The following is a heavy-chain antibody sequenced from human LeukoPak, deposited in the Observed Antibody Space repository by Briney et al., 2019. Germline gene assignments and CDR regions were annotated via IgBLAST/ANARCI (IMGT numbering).Heavy chain of an antibody. D-gene: IGHD6-13*01. CDR1: GFTFSTFA. J-gene: IGHJ5*02. Sequence: PGGSLRLSCAASGFTFSTFAMSWVRQAPGTGLEWVSCFSGSGASTYYADSVKGRFTISRDNSKNTLYLQMNSLRAEDTAVYYCAKDQATAGSWFDPWGQGTLVTVSS. V-gene: IGHV3-23*01. CDR3: AKDQATAGSWFDP. CDR2: FSGSGAST.